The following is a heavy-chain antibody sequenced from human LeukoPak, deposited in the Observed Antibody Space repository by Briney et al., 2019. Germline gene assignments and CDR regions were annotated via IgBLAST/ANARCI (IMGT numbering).Heavy chain of an antibody. CDR3: ARDHIWYFDL. Sequence: GGSLRLSCAASGFTFSSYEMNWVRQAPGKGLEWVSYISSSGSTIYYADSVKGRFTISRDNAKNSLYLQMNSLRVEDTAVYYCARDHIWYFDLWGRGTLVTVSS. J-gene: IGHJ2*01. CDR1: GFTFSSYE. CDR2: ISSSGSTI. V-gene: IGHV3-48*03.